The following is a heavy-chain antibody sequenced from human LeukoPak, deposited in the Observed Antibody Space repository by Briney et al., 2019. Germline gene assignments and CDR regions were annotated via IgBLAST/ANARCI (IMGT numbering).Heavy chain of an antibody. D-gene: IGHD2-8*02. Sequence: GGSLRLSCAASGFAISTYAMAWIRQAPGKGLEWISSLSSGRSPSYSDSLEGRLTMSSDNARNTLYLQMDNLRGEDTAMYYCARQLGYCAAGTCYFDSWGHGTQVTVSS. V-gene: IGHV3-69-1*01. CDR3: ARQLGYCAAGTCYFDS. J-gene: IGHJ4*01. CDR1: GFAISTYA. CDR2: LSSGRSP.